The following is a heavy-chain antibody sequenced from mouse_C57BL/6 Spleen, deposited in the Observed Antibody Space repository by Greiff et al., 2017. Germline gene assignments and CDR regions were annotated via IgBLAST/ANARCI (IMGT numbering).Heavy chain of an antibody. CDR1: GFTFSDYG. V-gene: IGHV5-17*01. Sequence: EVMLVESGGGLVKPGGSLKLSCAASGFTFSDYGMHWVRQAPEKGLEWVAYISSGSSTIYYADTVKGRFTISRDNAKNTLFLQMTSLRSEDTAMYYCARRWLLPNAMDYWGQGTSVTVSS. D-gene: IGHD2-3*01. CDR3: ARRWLLPNAMDY. CDR2: ISSGSSTI. J-gene: IGHJ4*01.